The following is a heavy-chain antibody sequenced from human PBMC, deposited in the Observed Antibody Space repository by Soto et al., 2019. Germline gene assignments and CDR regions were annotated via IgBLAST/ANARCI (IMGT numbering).Heavy chain of an antibody. Sequence: LRRSCAASGFTFSSYAMSWVRQAPGKGLEWVSAISGSGGSTYYADSVKGRFTISRDNSKNTLYLQMNSLRAEDTAVYYCAKGGSTYYYYGMDVWGQGTTVTVSS. CDR2: ISGSGGST. CDR1: GFTFSSYA. D-gene: IGHD6-13*01. V-gene: IGHV3-23*01. J-gene: IGHJ6*02. CDR3: AKGGSTYYYYGMDV.